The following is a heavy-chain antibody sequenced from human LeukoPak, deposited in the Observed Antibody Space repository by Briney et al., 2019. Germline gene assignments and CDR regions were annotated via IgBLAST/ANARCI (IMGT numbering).Heavy chain of an antibody. Sequence: GGSLRLSCAASGFTFSSYDMHWVRQATGKGLEWVSAIGTAGDTYYPGSVKGRFTISRENAKNSLYLQMNSLRAGDTAVYYCARENGWFGELLSPPYFDPWGQGTLVTVSS. J-gene: IGHJ5*02. CDR3: ARENGWFGELLSPPYFDP. CDR2: IGTAGDT. V-gene: IGHV3-13*01. CDR1: GFTFSSYD. D-gene: IGHD3-10*01.